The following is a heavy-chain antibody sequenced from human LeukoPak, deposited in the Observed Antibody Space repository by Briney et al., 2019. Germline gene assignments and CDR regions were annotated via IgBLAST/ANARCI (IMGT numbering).Heavy chain of an antibody. CDR3: TTISAIFGVVIPDY. Sequence: GESLRLSCGASGFSFSDAWMSWVRQAPGKGLEWIGRIKTKTRGGTTDYIAPVKGRFTISRDDSKNMLYLQMSSLKTEDTAVYYCTTISAIFGVVIPDYWGQGTLVTVSS. V-gene: IGHV3-15*01. CDR2: IKTKTRGGTT. J-gene: IGHJ4*02. CDR1: GFSFSDAW. D-gene: IGHD3-3*01.